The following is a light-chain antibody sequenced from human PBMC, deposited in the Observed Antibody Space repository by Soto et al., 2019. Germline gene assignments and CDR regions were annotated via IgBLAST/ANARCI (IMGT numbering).Light chain of an antibody. CDR2: EIN. Sequence: QAVLTQPPSVSAAAGQMVTSSCSGSTSNIAYNYVSWYQQFPGTAPKLLIYEINRRPSGISDRFSASKSGTSATLAITGLQPGDEAQYYCGTWDNSLSVVVFGGGTKLTVL. J-gene: IGLJ3*02. CDR3: GTWDNSLSVVV. V-gene: IGLV1-51*01. CDR1: TSNIAYNY.